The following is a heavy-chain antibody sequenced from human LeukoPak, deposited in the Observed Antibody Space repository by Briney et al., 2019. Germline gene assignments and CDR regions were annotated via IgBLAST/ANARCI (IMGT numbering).Heavy chain of an antibody. J-gene: IGHJ6*02. CDR2: ISYDGSSE. CDR3: TRAYDSSGYYDYYYGMDV. CDR1: GFTFSRYS. D-gene: IGHD3-22*01. Sequence: GRSLRLSCAASGFTFSRYSIHWVRQAPGKGLEWVAVISYDGSSEYYADSVKGRFTISRDNSKNTLHLQMNSLRAEDTAVYYCTRAYDSSGYYDYYYGMDVWGQGTTVTVSS. V-gene: IGHV3-30-3*01.